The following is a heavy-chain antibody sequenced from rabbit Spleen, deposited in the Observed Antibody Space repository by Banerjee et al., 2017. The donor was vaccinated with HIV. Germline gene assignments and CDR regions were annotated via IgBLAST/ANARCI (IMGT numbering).Heavy chain of an antibody. Sequence: QSLEESGGGLVKPGGTLTLTCKASGIDFSSYYYMCWVRQAPGKGLEWIGCIYTGSGDTWYASWAKGRFTISKTSSTTVDLQMTSLTAADTATYFCASYDASTRYLYFWGPGTLVTVS. V-gene: IGHV1S40*01. J-gene: IGHJ4*01. CDR3: ASYDASTRYLYF. CDR2: IYTGSGDT. D-gene: IGHD8-1*01. CDR1: GIDFSSYYY.